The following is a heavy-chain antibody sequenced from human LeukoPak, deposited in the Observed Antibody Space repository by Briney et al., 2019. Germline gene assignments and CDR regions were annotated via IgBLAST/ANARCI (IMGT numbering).Heavy chain of an antibody. D-gene: IGHD6-13*01. CDR1: GGSMSGYF. J-gene: IGHJ1*01. V-gene: IGHV4-59*01. CDR2: IYYSGSA. Sequence: SETLSLTCTVSGGSMSGYFWSWIRQPPGKGLEWIGYIYYSGSANYNPSLKSRVTISVDTSKNQFSLKLSSVTAADTAVYYCARSITSSWYGDFQHWGQGTLVTVSS. CDR3: ARSITSSWYGDFQH.